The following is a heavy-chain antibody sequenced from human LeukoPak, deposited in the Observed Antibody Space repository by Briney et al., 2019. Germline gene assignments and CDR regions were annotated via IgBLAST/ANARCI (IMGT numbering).Heavy chain of an antibody. CDR2: VDANGRTT. Sequence: PGGSLRPSCSASGFTVTHYAMHWVRQAPGKGLEYVSAVDANGRTTYYADSVKGRFTISRDDSKNTLYLHMSSLRPEDTAIYYCYCRDDLPAWGQGTLVTISS. D-gene: IGHD5-24*01. V-gene: IGHV3-64D*06. J-gene: IGHJ5*02. CDR1: GFTVTHYA. CDR3: YCRDDLPA.